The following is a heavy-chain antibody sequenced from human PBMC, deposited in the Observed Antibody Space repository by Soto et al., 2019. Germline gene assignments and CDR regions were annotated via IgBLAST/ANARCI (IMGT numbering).Heavy chain of an antibody. V-gene: IGHV3-23*01. CDR2: IRGNNGDT. CDR1: GFTFSFCA. Sequence: GGSLRLSCAASGFTFSFCAMSWVRQAPGKGLEWVSSIRGNNGDTYYADSVKGRFTISRDNAKNSLYLQMNSLRDEDTAVYYCARVIMDVWGQGTTVTVSS. J-gene: IGHJ6*02. CDR3: ARVIMDV.